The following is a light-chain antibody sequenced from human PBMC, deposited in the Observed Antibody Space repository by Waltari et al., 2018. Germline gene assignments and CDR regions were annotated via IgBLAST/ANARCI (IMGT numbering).Light chain of an antibody. CDR1: QRVSSN. CDR2: GAS. Sequence: EIVMTQSPATLSVSPGERATLSCRASQRVSSNLAWYQQQPGQAPTPLIHGASTRATGIPARCSGSGSGTEFTLTISSLQSEDFAVYYCQQYNNWPPRTFGQGTKVEIK. J-gene: IGKJ1*01. CDR3: QQYNNWPPRT. V-gene: IGKV3-15*01.